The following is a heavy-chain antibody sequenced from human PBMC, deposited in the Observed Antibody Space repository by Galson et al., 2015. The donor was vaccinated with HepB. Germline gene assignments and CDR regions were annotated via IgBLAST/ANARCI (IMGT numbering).Heavy chain of an antibody. Sequence: SVKVSCKASGYTFTTYYIHWVRQAPGQGLEWMGIINPSGGNTTYPQKFQGRVTMTRDTSTNTVYMELRSLRSQDTAVYYCAEMGTGLDVWGQGTTVTVSS. CDR1: GYTFTTYY. J-gene: IGHJ6*02. CDR2: INPSGGNT. D-gene: IGHD7-27*01. V-gene: IGHV1-46*01. CDR3: AEMGTGLDV.